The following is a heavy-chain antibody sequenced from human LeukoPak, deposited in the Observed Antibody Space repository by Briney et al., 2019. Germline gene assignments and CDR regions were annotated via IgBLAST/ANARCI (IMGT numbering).Heavy chain of an antibody. CDR3: ALRPLYGDYRGGFGY. Sequence: GRSLRLSCAASGFTFSSHGMHWLRQAPGKGLEWVAVISPDGRIEYYADSVKGRFTISRDNSKNTLYLQMISLRAEDTAVYYCALRPLYGDYRGGFGYWGQGTLVTVSS. V-gene: IGHV3-30*03. CDR2: ISPDGRIE. CDR1: GFTFSSHG. J-gene: IGHJ4*02. D-gene: IGHD4-17*01.